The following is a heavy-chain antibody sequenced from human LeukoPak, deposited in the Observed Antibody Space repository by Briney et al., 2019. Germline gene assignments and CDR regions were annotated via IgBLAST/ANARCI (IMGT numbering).Heavy chain of an antibody. D-gene: IGHD5-12*01. J-gene: IGHJ4*02. V-gene: IGHV1-2*06. Sequence: ASVKVSCKASGYTFTGYYMHWVRQAPGQGLEWMGRINPNSGGTNYAQKFQGRVTMTRDTSISTAYMELSRLRSDDTAVYYCTRDRGYDYSFDYWGQGTLVTVSS. CDR2: INPNSGGT. CDR1: GYTFTGYY. CDR3: TRDRGYDYSFDY.